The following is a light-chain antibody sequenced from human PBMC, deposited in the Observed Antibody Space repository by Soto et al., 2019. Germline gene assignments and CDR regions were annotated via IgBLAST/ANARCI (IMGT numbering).Light chain of an antibody. J-gene: IGKJ1*01. Sequence: DIQMTQSPSTLSASVGDRVTITCRASQSISSWLAWYQQKPGKAPKLLIYKASSLESGVPSRFSGSASGTEVTLTISSLQPDDFATYYCQQYNNYWTFGQGTKVEIK. V-gene: IGKV1-5*03. CDR3: QQYNNYWT. CDR1: QSISSW. CDR2: KAS.